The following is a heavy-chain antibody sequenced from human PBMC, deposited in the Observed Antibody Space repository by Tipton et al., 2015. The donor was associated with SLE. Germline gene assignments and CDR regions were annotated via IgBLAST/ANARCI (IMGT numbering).Heavy chain of an antibody. D-gene: IGHD6-13*01. V-gene: IGHV4-59*01. CDR2: IYYSGST. CDR3: ARGWGSWPYYFDY. CDR1: GGSISSYY. J-gene: IGHJ4*02. Sequence: TLSLTCTVSGGSISSYYWSWIRQPPGKGLEWIGYIYYSGSTNYNPSLKSRVTISVDTSKNQFSLKLSSVTAADTAVDYCARGWGSWPYYFDYWGQGSLVTVSS.